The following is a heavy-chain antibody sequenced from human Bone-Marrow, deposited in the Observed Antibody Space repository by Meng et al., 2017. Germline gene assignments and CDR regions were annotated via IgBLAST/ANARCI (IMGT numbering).Heavy chain of an antibody. CDR2: ISWNSGSI. Sequence: SLKISCAASGFTFDDYAMHWVRQAPGKGLEWVSGISWNSGSIGYADSVKGRFTISRDNAKNSLYLQMNSLRAEGMALYYCAKDSSSYYYDSSVGRYAFDIWGQGTMVTVSS. D-gene: IGHD3-22*01. CDR3: AKDSSSYYYDSSVGRYAFDI. V-gene: IGHV3-9*03. CDR1: GFTFDDYA. J-gene: IGHJ3*02.